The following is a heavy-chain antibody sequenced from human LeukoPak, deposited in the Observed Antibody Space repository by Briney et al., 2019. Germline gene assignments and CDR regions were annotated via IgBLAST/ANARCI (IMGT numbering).Heavy chain of an antibody. D-gene: IGHD3-16*01. CDR2: INTDGNYA. J-gene: IGHJ4*02. V-gene: IGHV3-74*01. Sequence: GGSLRLSCAASGFTFSSYAMSWVRQAPGKGLVWISHINTDGNYATYAESVKGRFTVSRDNARNTLFLQMNSLRDEDTGVYYCARINYEGDSWGQGTLVTVSS. CDR1: GFTFSSYA. CDR3: ARINYEGDS.